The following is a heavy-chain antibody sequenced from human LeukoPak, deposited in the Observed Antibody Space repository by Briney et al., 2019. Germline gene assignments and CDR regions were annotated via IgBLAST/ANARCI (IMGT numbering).Heavy chain of an antibody. D-gene: IGHD3-22*01. CDR3: ARQSGTYYYDSSGYYPSYYYYYMDV. CDR1: GYSFTSYW. V-gene: IGHV5-51*01. CDR2: IYPGDSDT. J-gene: IGHJ6*03. Sequence: GESLKISCKGSGYSFTSYWIGWVRQMPGKGLEWMGIIYPGDSDTRCSPSFQGQVTISADKSISTAYLQWSSLKASDTAMYYCARQSGTYYYDSSGYYPSYYYYYMDVWGKGTTVTISS.